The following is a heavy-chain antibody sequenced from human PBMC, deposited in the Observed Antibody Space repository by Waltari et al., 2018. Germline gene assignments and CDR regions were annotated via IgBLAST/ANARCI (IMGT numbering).Heavy chain of an antibody. CDR2: INPNSGDS. CDR1: GYSFTNYD. Sequence: QVQLVQSGAEVKKPGASVKVSCEASGYSFTNYDINWVRQATGQGLEWMGWINPNSGDSGYIQKFQGRDSITTNTAISTAYMELSSLRSEYTAVYYCARVVGTSRRYALDLWGQGTMVTVSS. CDR3: ARVVGTSRRYALDL. J-gene: IGHJ3*01. V-gene: IGHV1-8*03. D-gene: IGHD1-26*01.